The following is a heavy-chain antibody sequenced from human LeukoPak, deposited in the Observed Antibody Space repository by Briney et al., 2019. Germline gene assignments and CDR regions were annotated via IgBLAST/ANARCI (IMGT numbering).Heavy chain of an antibody. Sequence: ASVKVSCKASGYTFTGYYMHWVRQAPGQGLEWMGIINPSGGSTSYAQKFQGRVTMTRDTPTSTVYMELSSLRSEDTAVYYCARTAMVRGDPHPFDIWGQGTMVTVSS. D-gene: IGHD3-10*01. J-gene: IGHJ3*02. CDR3: ARTAMVRGDPHPFDI. CDR1: GYTFTGYY. CDR2: INPSGGST. V-gene: IGHV1-46*01.